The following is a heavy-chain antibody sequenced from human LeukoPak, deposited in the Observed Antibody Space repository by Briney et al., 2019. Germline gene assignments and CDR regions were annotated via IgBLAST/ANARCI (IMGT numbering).Heavy chain of an antibody. Sequence: GGSLRLSCVASGFTFSSYSMNWVRQAPGKGLEWVSSISSSSTYMFYGDSTKGRFTISRDNAMSSLYLQMNSLRAEDTAVYYCARDRSGSYPETYGMDVWGQGTTVTVSS. V-gene: IGHV3-21*01. CDR1: GFTFSSYS. J-gene: IGHJ6*02. CDR3: ARDRSGSYPETYGMDV. CDR2: ISSSSTYM. D-gene: IGHD1-26*01.